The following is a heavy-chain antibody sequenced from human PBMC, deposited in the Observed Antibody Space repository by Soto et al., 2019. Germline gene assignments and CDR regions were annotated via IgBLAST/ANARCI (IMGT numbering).Heavy chain of an antibody. CDR2: IYYSGST. J-gene: IGHJ6*03. Sequence: SETLSLTCTVSGGSISSYYWSWIRQPPGKGLEWIGYIYYSGSTNYNPSLKSRVTISVDTSKNQFSLKLSSVTAADTAVYYCARRAYAGSSTSRDYYYYYMDVWGKGTTVTVSS. V-gene: IGHV4-59*08. CDR3: ARRAYAGSSTSRDYYYYYMDV. CDR1: GGSISSYY. D-gene: IGHD2-2*01.